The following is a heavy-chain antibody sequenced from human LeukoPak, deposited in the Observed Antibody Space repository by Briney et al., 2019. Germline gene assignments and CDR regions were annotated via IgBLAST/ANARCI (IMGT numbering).Heavy chain of an antibody. J-gene: IGHJ4*02. Sequence: SCKASGYTFSSYGMHWVRQAPGKGLEWVAVISYDGSNKYYADSVKGRFTISRDNSKNTLYLQMNSLRAEDTAVYYCAKPLHYYDSSGYSPEYYFDYWGQGTLVTVSS. CDR2: ISYDGSNK. CDR1: GYTFSSYG. D-gene: IGHD3-22*01. CDR3: AKPLHYYDSSGYSPEYYFDY. V-gene: IGHV3-30*18.